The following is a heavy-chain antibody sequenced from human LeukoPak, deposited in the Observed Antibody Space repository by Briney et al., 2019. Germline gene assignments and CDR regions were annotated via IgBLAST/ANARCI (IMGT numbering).Heavy chain of an antibody. CDR3: TTDRQIPSPYFDY. CDR1: GFTFSSAW. CDR2: IESKTDGGTT. V-gene: IGHV3-15*04. J-gene: IGHJ4*02. Sequence: GGSLRLSCAASGFTFSSAWMSWVRQAPGKGLEWVGRIESKTDGGTTDYAAPVKGRFTISRDDSENTLYLQMNSLKTEDTAVYYCTTDRQIPSPYFDYWGQGTLVTVSS.